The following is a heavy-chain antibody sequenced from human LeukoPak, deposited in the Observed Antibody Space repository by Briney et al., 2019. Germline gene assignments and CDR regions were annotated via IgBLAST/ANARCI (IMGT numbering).Heavy chain of an antibody. CDR2: ISYDGSNE. J-gene: IGHJ5*02. D-gene: IGHD3-10*01. Sequence: GGSLRLSCAASGFTFSSYAMHWVRQAPGKGLEWVAVISYDGSNEYYVDSVKGRFTISRDNSKNTLYLQMNSLRADDTAVYYCARDPYYYGSGNWFDPWGQGTLVTVSS. CDR1: GFTFSSYA. CDR3: ARDPYYYGSGNWFDP. V-gene: IGHV3-30-3*01.